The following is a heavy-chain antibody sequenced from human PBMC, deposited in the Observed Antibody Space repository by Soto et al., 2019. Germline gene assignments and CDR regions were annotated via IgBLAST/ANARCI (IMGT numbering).Heavy chain of an antibody. D-gene: IGHD5-12*01. CDR3: TTDGRWLQFDPIYYFDC. J-gene: IGHJ4*02. CDR2: IKSKTDGGTT. V-gene: IGHV3-15*01. Sequence: GGSLRLSCAASGFTFSNAWMSLVRQAPGKGLEWVGRIKSKTDGGTTDYAAPVKGRFTISRDDSKNTLYLQMNSLKTEDTAVYYCTTDGRWLQFDPIYYFDCWGEGTLVTVS. CDR1: GFTFSNAW.